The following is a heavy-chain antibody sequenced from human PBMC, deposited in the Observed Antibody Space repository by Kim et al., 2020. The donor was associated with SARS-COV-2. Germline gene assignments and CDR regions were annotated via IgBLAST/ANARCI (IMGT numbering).Heavy chain of an antibody. J-gene: IGHJ4*02. V-gene: IGHV5-51*01. CDR2: SDT. D-gene: IGHD2-2*01. Sequence: SDTRYSPSFQGQVTNSADKSISTAYLQWSSLKASDTAMYYCARLGSSLDYWGQGTLVTVSS. CDR3: ARLGSSLDY.